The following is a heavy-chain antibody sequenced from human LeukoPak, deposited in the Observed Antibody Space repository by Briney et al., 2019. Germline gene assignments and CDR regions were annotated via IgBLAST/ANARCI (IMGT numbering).Heavy chain of an antibody. CDR3: ARDSGSYFGFDY. J-gene: IGHJ4*02. V-gene: IGHV4-59*01. Sequence: PSETLSLTCTVSGGSISSYYRSWIRQPPGKGLEWIGYIYYSGSTNYNPSLKSRVTISVDTSKNQFSLKLSSVTAADTAVYYCARDSGSYFGFDYWGQGTLVTVSS. D-gene: IGHD1-26*01. CDR2: IYYSGST. CDR1: GGSISSYY.